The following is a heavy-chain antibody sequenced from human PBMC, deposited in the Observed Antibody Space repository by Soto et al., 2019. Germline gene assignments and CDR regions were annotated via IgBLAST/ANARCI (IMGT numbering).Heavy chain of an antibody. Sequence: ASVKVSCKASGYTFTSYGISWVRQAPGQALEWMGGVSTYYGNTNYAQKVQGRVTMTTDTSTSTAYMEVRSLRSDDTAVYYCARDVRVDCSSTSCYNYYGMDVWG. V-gene: IGHV1-18*01. J-gene: IGHJ6*02. D-gene: IGHD2-2*02. CDR3: ARDVRVDCSSTSCYNYYGMDV. CDR1: GYTFTSYG. CDR2: VSTYYGNT.